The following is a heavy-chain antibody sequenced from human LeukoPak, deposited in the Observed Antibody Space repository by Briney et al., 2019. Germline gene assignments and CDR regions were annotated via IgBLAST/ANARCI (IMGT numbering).Heavy chain of an antibody. CDR3: AKGARLRLGEDFDY. CDR1: GFTVSSNY. J-gene: IGHJ4*02. Sequence: GGSLRLSCAASGFTVSSNYMSWVRHTPGKGLEWVSGISGSGATTYYADSVKGRLTISRDNSKNTVYLQMNSLRAEDTAVYYCAKGARLRLGEDFDYWGQGTLVTVSS. V-gene: IGHV3-23*01. CDR2: ISGSGATT. D-gene: IGHD3-16*01.